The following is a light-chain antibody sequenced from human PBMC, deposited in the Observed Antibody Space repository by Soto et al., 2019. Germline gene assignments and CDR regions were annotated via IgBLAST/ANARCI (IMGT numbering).Light chain of an antibody. J-gene: IGKJ4*01. Sequence: EIVLTQSPGTLSLSPGERATLSCRASQTVSSNYLAWYQQKPGQAPRLLISGASSRATGVPDRFRGSGSGTDFTLTISRLEPEDFAVYYCQQYVRSPLTFGGGTKVDIK. CDR1: QTVSSNY. CDR2: GAS. V-gene: IGKV3-20*01. CDR3: QQYVRSPLT.